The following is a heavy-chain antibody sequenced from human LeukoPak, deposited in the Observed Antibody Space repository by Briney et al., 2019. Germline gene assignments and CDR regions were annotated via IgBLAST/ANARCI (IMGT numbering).Heavy chain of an antibody. V-gene: IGHV4-61*02. CDR1: GGSISSGSYY. J-gene: IGHJ5*02. Sequence: NASETLSLTCTVSGGSISSGSYYWSWIRQPAGKGLEWIGRIYTSGSTNYNPSLKSRVTISVDTPKNQFSLKLSSVTAADTAVYYCAGTYCGGDCYYVRPSNWFDPWGQGTLVTVSS. CDR3: AGTYCGGDCYYVRPSNWFDP. D-gene: IGHD2-21*01. CDR2: IYTSGST.